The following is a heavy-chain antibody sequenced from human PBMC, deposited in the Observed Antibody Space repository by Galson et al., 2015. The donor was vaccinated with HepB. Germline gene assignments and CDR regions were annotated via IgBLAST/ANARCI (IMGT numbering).Heavy chain of an antibody. V-gene: IGHV4-34*01. CDR3: ARGKGDRNIVVVPAANQGTAEYYYYMDV. D-gene: IGHD2-2*01. Sequence: ETLSLTCAVYGGSFSGYYWSWIRQPPGKGLEWIGEINHSGSTNYNPSLKSRVTMSVDTSKNQFSLKLSSVTAADTAVYYCARGKGDRNIVVVPAANQGTAEYYYYMDVWGKGTTVTVSS. CDR1: GGSFSGYY. J-gene: IGHJ6*03. CDR2: INHSGST.